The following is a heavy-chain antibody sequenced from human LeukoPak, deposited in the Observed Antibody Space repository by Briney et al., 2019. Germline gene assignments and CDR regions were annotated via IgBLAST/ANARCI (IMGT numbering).Heavy chain of an antibody. CDR2: ISWNSGSI. CDR3: AKVVLGSTWSGYFDL. Sequence: GGSLRLSCAASGFTFDDYAMHWVRQAPGKGLEWVSGISWNSGSIGYADSVKGRFTISRDNAKNSLYLQMNSLRAEDTALYYCAKVVLGSTWSGYFDLWGRGTLVTVSS. J-gene: IGHJ2*01. D-gene: IGHD6-13*01. V-gene: IGHV3-9*01. CDR1: GFTFDDYA.